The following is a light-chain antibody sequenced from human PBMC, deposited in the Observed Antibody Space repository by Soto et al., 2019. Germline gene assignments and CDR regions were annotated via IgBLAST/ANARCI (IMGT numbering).Light chain of an antibody. CDR2: DAS. CDR3: QQRSNLPMYT. J-gene: IGKJ2*01. V-gene: IGKV3-11*01. Sequence: EIVLTQSPATLSLSPGERATLSCRASQSVSSYLAWYQQKPGQAPRLLIYDASNSATGIPARFSGSGSVTYFTLTISSLEPEDFAVYYCQQRSNLPMYTRGQGTKLEIK. CDR1: QSVSSY.